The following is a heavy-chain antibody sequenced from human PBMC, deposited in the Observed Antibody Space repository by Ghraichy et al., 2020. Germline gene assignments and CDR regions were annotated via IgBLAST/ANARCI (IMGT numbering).Heavy chain of an antibody. CDR1: GFTFSSYS. CDR2: ISSSSSTI. CDR3: ARDQILTTVTTVGSGHTTKAKGDAFDI. Sequence: GESLNISCAASGFTFSSYSMNWVRQAPGKGLEWVSYISSSSSTIYYADSVKGRFTISRDNAKNSLYLQMNSLRDEDTAVYYCARDQILTTVTTVGSGHTTKAKGDAFDIWGQGTMVTVSS. J-gene: IGHJ3*02. D-gene: IGHD4-17*01. V-gene: IGHV3-48*02.